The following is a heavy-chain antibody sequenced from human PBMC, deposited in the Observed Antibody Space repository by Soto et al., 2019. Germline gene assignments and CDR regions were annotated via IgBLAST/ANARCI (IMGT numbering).Heavy chain of an antibody. J-gene: IGHJ4*02. CDR1: GGSISSGGYS. V-gene: IGHV4-30-2*01. CDR3: ARGMTTVTTFDY. CDR2: IYHSGST. D-gene: IGHD4-17*01. Sequence: SETLSLTCTVSGGSISSGGYSCNWIRQPPGKGLEWIGYIYHSGSTYYNPSLKSRVTISVDRSKNQFSLKLSSVTAADTAVYYCARGMTTVTTFDYWGQGTLVTV.